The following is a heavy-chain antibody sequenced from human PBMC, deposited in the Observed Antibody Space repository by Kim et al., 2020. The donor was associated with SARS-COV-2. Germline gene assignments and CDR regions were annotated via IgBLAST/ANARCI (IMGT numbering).Heavy chain of an antibody. V-gene: IGHV3-7*03. D-gene: IGHD1-1*01. J-gene: IGHJ4*02. Sequence: SERNYVDSVKGRFAISGDNAKNLLYLQMNSLRIEDTAVYYCPRHLNWDDQGWGQGTLVVVSS. CDR3: PRHLNWDDQG. CDR2: SER.